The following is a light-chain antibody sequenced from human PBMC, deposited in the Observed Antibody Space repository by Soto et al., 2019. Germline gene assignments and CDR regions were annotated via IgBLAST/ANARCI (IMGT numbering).Light chain of an antibody. CDR2: EGS. V-gene: IGLV2-23*01. CDR3: CSYAGSSTVV. Sequence: QSALTQPASVSGSPGQSLTISCTGTSSDVGSYNLVSWYQQHPGKDPKLMISEGSKRPSGVSNRFSGSKSGNTASLTISGVQAEDEADYYCCSYAGSSTVVFGGGTKLTVL. CDR1: SSDVGSYNL. J-gene: IGLJ2*01.